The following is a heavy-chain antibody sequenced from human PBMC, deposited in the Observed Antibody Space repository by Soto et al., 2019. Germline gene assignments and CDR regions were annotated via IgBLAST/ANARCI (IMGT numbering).Heavy chain of an antibody. J-gene: IGHJ3*02. D-gene: IGHD3-22*01. Sequence: KTGGSLRLSCAASGFAFSSEWMHWVRQAPGKGLEWVSSISSSSSYIYYADSVKGRFTISRDNAKNSLYLPMNSLRAEDTAVYYCARDRITMTLSADAFDIWGQGTMVTVSS. CDR1: GFAFSSEW. CDR3: ARDRITMTLSADAFDI. V-gene: IGHV3-21*01. CDR2: ISSSSSYI.